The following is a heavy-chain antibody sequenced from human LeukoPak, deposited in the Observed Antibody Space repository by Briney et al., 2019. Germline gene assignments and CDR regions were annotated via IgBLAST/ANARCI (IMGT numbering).Heavy chain of an antibody. Sequence: ASVKVSCKASGGTFSSYAISWVRQAPGQGLEWMGGIIPIFGTANYAQKFQGRVTITTDESTSTAYMELSSLRSEDTAVYYCASSHTYSSSWYRSGPDYYYYYYMDVWGKGTTVTVSS. CDR2: IIPIFGTA. CDR3: ASSHTYSSSWYRSGPDYYYYYYMDV. J-gene: IGHJ6*03. V-gene: IGHV1-69*05. D-gene: IGHD6-13*01. CDR1: GGTFSSYA.